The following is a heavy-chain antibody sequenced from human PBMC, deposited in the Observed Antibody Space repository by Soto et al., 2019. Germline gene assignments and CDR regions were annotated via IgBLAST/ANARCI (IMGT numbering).Heavy chain of an antibody. Sequence: LSLTCAVYGGSFSGYYWSWIRQPPGKGLEWSGEINHSGSTNYNPSLKSRVTISVDTSKNQFSLQLSSVTAAATAVYYCARVLRFLEWSRYYYGMDVWGQGTTVTVSS. D-gene: IGHD3-3*01. V-gene: IGHV4-34*01. J-gene: IGHJ6*02. CDR2: INHSGST. CDR3: ARVLRFLEWSRYYYGMDV. CDR1: GGSFSGYY.